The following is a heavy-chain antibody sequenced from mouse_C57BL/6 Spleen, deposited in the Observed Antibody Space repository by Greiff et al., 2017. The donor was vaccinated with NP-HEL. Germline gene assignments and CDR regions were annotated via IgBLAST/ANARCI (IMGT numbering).Heavy chain of an antibody. CDR2: INPNNGGT. J-gene: IGHJ2*01. D-gene: IGHD1-1*01. Sequence: VQLQQSGPELVKPGASVKIPCKASGYTFTDYNMDWVKQSNGKSLEWIGDINPNNGGTIYNQKFKGKATLTVDKSSSTAYMELRSLTSEDTAVYYCARSLFITTGVATFYFDYWRQGTTLTVSS. V-gene: IGHV1-18*01. CDR1: GYTFTDYN. CDR3: ARSLFITTGVATFYFDY.